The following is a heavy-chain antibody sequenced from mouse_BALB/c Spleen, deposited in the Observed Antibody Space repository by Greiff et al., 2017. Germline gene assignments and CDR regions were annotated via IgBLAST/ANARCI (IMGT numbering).Heavy chain of an antibody. J-gene: IGHJ4*01. CDR1: GYTFTSYV. V-gene: IGHV1-14*01. Sequence: EVQLQQSGPELVKPGASVKMSCKASGYTFTSYVMHWVKQKPGQGLEWIGYINPYNDGTKYNEKFKGKATLTSGKSSSTAYMELSSLTSEDSAVYYCARGREVYGSSLYYAMDYWGQGTSVTVSS. D-gene: IGHD1-1*01. CDR2: INPYNDGT. CDR3: ARGREVYGSSLYYAMDY.